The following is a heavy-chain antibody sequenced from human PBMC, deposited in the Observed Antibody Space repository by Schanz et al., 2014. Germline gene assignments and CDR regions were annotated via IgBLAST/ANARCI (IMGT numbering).Heavy chain of an antibody. CDR3: ARDGRPPFYGSGEHYY. J-gene: IGHJ4*02. D-gene: IGHD3-10*01. V-gene: IGHV1-69*04. CDR1: GGTFSTYP. Sequence: QVQLVQSGAEVKKPGSSMKVSCKASGGTFSTYPINWLRQAPGQGLEWMGRIIPIHGIVNYAQRFQDRVRITADKSTSTAYMELSSLRSDDTAVYYCARDGRPPFYGSGEHYYWGQGTLVTVSS. CDR2: IIPIHGIV.